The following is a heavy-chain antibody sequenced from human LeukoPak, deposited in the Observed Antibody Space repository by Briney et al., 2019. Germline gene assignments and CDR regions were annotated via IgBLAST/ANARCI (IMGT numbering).Heavy chain of an antibody. CDR1: GGTFSSYA. D-gene: IGHD3-10*01. Sequence: SVKVSCKVSGGTFSSYAISWVRQAPGQGLEWMGGIIPIFGTANYAQKFQGRVTITADESTSTAYMELSSLRSEDTAVYYCARASFAYYYGSGSPKDAFGIWGQGTMVTVSS. CDR2: IIPIFGTA. CDR3: ARASFAYYYGSGSPKDAFGI. V-gene: IGHV1-69*13. J-gene: IGHJ3*02.